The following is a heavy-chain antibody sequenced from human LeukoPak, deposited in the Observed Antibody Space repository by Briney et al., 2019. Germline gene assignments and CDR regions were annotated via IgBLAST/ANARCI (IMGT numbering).Heavy chain of an antibody. CDR3: ARETTIPPYYFDY. CDR2: MNPNSGNT. J-gene: IGHJ4*02. Sequence: GPVKVSCKASGYTFTTYDINWVRQATGQGLEWMGWMNPNSGNTGYAQRFQGRVTMTRNTSINTAYMELSSLTSEDTAVYYCARETTIPPYYFDYWGLGTLDTVSS. CDR1: GYTFTTYD. D-gene: IGHD3-9*01. V-gene: IGHV1-8*01.